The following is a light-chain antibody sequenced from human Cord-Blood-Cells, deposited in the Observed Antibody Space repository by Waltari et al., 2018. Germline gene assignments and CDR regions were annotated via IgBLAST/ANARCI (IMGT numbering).Light chain of an antibody. Sequence: FMLTQPHSVSESPGTTVTISCTGSSGSIASHYVQWYQQRPGSAPTTVIYEDNQRPSGVPDRFSGSIDSSSNSASLTVSGLKTEDEADYYCQSYDSSNLWVFGGGTKLTVL. CDR3: QSYDSSNLWV. V-gene: IGLV6-57*02. CDR1: SGSIASHY. CDR2: EDN. J-gene: IGLJ3*02.